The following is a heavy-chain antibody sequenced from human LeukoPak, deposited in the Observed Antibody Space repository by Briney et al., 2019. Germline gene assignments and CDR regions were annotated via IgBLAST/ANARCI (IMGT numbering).Heavy chain of an antibody. V-gene: IGHV4-34*01. J-gene: IGHJ4*02. CDR3: ARHYRDCSGGSCYWGYFDY. CDR2: INDSGST. CDR1: DGTFSGFY. D-gene: IGHD2-15*01. Sequence: SETLSLTCAVYDGTFSGFYWSWIRQPPGKGLEWIGEINDSGSTNYSPSLKSRVTISVDTSKKQFSLNLSSVTAADTAVYYCARHYRDCSGGSCYWGYFDYWGQGTLVTVSS.